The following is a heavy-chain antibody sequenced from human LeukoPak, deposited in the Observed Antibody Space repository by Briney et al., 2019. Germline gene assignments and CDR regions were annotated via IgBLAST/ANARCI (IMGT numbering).Heavy chain of an antibody. Sequence: GGSLRLSCAASGFTFSSYGKHWVRQAPGKGLEWVAVIWYDGSNKYYADSVKGRFTISRDNSKNTLYLQMNSLRAEDTAVYYCARDRVIFGVVNTYYFDYWGQGTLVTVSS. J-gene: IGHJ4*02. CDR3: ARDRVIFGVVNTYYFDY. CDR1: GFTFSSYG. V-gene: IGHV3-33*01. CDR2: IWYDGSNK. D-gene: IGHD3-3*01.